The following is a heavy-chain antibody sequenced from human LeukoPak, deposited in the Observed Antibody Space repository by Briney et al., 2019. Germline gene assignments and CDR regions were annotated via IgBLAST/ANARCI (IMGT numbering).Heavy chain of an antibody. CDR1: GGSISSDNW. D-gene: IGHD6-19*01. CDR2: IHHGGST. V-gene: IGHV4-4*02. Sequence: SGTLSLTCAVSGGSISSDNWWSWVRQPPGKRLEWIGEIHHGGSTNYNPSLKSRVTISVDKSKNQFSLKLSSVTAADTAVYYCARYRHVRGISKVAGPAFDYWGQGTLVTVSS. CDR3: ARYRHVRGISKVAGPAFDY. J-gene: IGHJ4*02.